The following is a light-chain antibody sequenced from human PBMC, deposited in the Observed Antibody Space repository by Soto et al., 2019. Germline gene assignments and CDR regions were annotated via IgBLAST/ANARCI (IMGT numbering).Light chain of an antibody. CDR3: QQYKNWPPLT. Sequence: EIVMTQSPATLSVSPGERATLSCRASQSVSRNLAWYQQRPGQAPRLHIYGASTRATGIPARFSGSGSGTDFTLTISSLQSEDSAVYYCQQYKNWPPLTFGGGTKVEIK. CDR1: QSVSRN. CDR2: GAS. J-gene: IGKJ4*01. V-gene: IGKV3-15*01.